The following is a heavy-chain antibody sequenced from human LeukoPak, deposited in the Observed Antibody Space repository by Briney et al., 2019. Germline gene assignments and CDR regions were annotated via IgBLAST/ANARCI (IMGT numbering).Heavy chain of an antibody. CDR3: AKDFGYFDY. D-gene: IGHD3-10*01. CDR1: GFSFTTYA. Sequence: GGSLRLSCAASGFSFTTYALTWVRQAPGKGLEWVSAIGATGGSTYYSDSVKGRFTISRDNSKNTLYLQMNSLRAEDTAVYYCAKDFGYFDYWGQGTPVTVSS. CDR2: IGATGGST. J-gene: IGHJ4*02. V-gene: IGHV3-23*01.